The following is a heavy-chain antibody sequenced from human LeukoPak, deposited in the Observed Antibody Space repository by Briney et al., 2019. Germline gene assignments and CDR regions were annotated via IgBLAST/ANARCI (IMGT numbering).Heavy chain of an antibody. Sequence: GGSLRLSCAASGFTFSSYAMSWVRQPPGKGLGWVSGISGSGGNTYYADSVKGRFTISRDNSKNTLYLQMNSLRAEDTAVYFCANSKYYFDYWGQGTLVTVSS. CDR2: ISGSGGNT. CDR3: ANSKYYFDY. J-gene: IGHJ4*02. CDR1: GFTFSSYA. V-gene: IGHV3-23*01.